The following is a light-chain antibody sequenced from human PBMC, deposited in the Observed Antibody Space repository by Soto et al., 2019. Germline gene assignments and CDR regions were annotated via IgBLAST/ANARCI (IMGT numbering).Light chain of an antibody. J-gene: IGKJ2*01. V-gene: IGKV3-11*01. Sequence: EIVLTQSPATLSLSPGERATLSCRASQSVSTYLAWYQQKHGQAPRLLIYDASNRATGIPVRFSGSGSGTDFTLTISSLKPEDFAVYYCQQRSFWPQTFGQGTKLEIK. CDR3: QQRSFWPQT. CDR1: QSVSTY. CDR2: DAS.